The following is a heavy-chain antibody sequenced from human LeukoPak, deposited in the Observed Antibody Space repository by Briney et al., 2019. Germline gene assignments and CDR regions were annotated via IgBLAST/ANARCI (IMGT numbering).Heavy chain of an antibody. Sequence: ASVKVSCKASGYTFTGYYMHWVRQAPGQGLEWMGWISAYNGNTNYAQKFQGRVTMTTDTSTRTAYMELRSLRSDDTAVYYCARHTGSLYDFWSGYIDYWGQGTLVTVSS. J-gene: IGHJ4*02. CDR1: GYTFTGYY. D-gene: IGHD3-3*01. CDR2: ISAYNGNT. CDR3: ARHTGSLYDFWSGYIDY. V-gene: IGHV1-18*04.